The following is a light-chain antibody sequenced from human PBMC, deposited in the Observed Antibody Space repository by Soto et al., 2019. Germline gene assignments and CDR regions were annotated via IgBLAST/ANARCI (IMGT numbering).Light chain of an antibody. CDR3: QQYGTSPRT. J-gene: IGKJ1*01. CDR2: GAS. V-gene: IGKV3-20*01. Sequence: EIVLTQSPGTLSLSPGDRATLSCRASQSVTRNNLAWYQQRPGQSPRLFIYGASSRAAGIPDRFSGSGSGTDFTLTISRLEPEDFAVYYCQQYGTSPRTFGQGTKVEIK. CDR1: QSVTRNN.